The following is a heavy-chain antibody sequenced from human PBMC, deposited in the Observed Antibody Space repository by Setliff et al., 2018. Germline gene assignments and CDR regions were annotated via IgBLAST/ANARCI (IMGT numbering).Heavy chain of an antibody. Sequence: SETLSLTCSVSGDSVNSRKFYWNWIRQPAGRGLEWIGRVHTGGSTNYSPTLGGRVIISLDRSENRFSLRLSSVTAADTAVYYCVRELDCPTIPSCYGGQAEFDSWGQGTLVTVSS. CDR3: VRELDCPTIPSCYGGQAEFDS. J-gene: IGHJ4*02. CDR2: VHTGGST. D-gene: IGHD2-2*01. V-gene: IGHV4-61*02. CDR1: GDSVNSRKFY.